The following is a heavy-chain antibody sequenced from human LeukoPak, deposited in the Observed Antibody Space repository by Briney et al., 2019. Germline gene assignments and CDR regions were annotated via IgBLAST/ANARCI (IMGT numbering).Heavy chain of an antibody. CDR3: ARAALGAFDI. J-gene: IGHJ3*02. Sequence: GGSLRLSCAASGFSFSSYSMNWVRKAPGKGLEWVSYISSSSSTIYYADSVKGRFTISRDNAKNSLYLQMNSLRAEDTAVYYCARAALGAFDIWGQGTMVTVSS. CDR1: GFSFSSYS. CDR2: ISSSSSTI. V-gene: IGHV3-48*01.